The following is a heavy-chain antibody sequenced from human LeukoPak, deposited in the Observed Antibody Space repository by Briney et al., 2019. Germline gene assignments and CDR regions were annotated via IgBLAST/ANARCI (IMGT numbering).Heavy chain of an antibody. CDR1: GGSISSSSYY. Sequence: SETLSLTCTVSGGSISSSSYYWGWIRQPPGKGLEWIGSIYYSGSTYYNPSLKSRVTISVDTSKNQFSLKLSSVTAADTAVYYCARSPARKVTVTTLFDYWGQGTLVTVSS. J-gene: IGHJ4*02. V-gene: IGHV4-39*07. CDR3: ARSPARKVTVTTLFDY. D-gene: IGHD4-17*01. CDR2: IYYSGST.